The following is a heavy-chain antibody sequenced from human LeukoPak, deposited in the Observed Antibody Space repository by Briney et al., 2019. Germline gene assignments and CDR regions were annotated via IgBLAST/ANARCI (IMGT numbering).Heavy chain of an antibody. Sequence: PGGSLRLSCAASGFTFSSYAMSWVRQAPGKGLEWVSAISGSGGSTYYADSVKGRFTISRDNSKNTLYLQMNSLRAEDTAVYYCAKDREITFGGVIVHFDYWGQGTLVTVSS. CDR1: GFTFSSYA. CDR2: ISGSGGST. V-gene: IGHV3-23*01. J-gene: IGHJ4*02. CDR3: AKDREITFGGVIVHFDY. D-gene: IGHD3-16*02.